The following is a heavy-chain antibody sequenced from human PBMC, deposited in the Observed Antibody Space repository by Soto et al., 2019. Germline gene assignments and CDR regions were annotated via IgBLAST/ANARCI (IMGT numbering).Heavy chain of an antibody. V-gene: IGHV1-2*02. Sequence: ASVKVSCKSSGYTFTDYHIHWVRQAPGQGLEFMGWINANNGGAGSAQQFQGRVTVTRDTSINTVYMELSNLRSDDTAVYYCAREGGSETLQPSYNWFDTWGQGTLVRVSS. J-gene: IGHJ5*02. CDR3: AREGGSETLQPSYNWFDT. D-gene: IGHD6-25*01. CDR2: INANNGGA. CDR1: GYTFTDYH.